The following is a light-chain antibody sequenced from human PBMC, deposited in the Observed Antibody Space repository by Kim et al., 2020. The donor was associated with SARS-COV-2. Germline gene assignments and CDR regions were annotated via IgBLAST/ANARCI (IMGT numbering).Light chain of an antibody. J-gene: IGLJ3*02. Sequence: ELTQPPPASGTPGQRVAISCSGSSSNIGSNTVNWYQQLPGTAPNLLIYTNNQRPSGVPDRFSGSKSGTSASLAISGLQSEDEADYYCAAWDDSLNGWVFGGGTKLTVL. CDR2: TNN. V-gene: IGLV1-44*01. CDR1: SSNIGSNT. CDR3: AAWDDSLNGWV.